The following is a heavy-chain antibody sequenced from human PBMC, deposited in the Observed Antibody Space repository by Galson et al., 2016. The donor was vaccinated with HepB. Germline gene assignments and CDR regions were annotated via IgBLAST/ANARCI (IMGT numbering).Heavy chain of an antibody. D-gene: IGHD4-17*01. Sequence: SVKVSCKASGYTFTSYYMHWVRQAPGQGLEWMGIINPSGGSTSYAQKFQGRVTMTRDTSTSIVYMELSSLRSEDTAVYYCARGGNDYGDYGDTFDIWGQGTMVTVSS. CDR3: ARGGNDYGDYGDTFDI. V-gene: IGHV1-46*01. CDR2: INPSGGST. J-gene: IGHJ3*02. CDR1: GYTFTSYY.